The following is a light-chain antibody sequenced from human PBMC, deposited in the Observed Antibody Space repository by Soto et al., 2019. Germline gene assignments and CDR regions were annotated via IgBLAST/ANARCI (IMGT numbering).Light chain of an antibody. CDR1: QAISTY. Sequence: DIQMTQSPSSLSTSVGDRVTITCRASQAISTYLAWYQRKPGHVPKLLIYAASTLQSGVPSRFSGSGSGTYFTLTISSLQPEDVATYYCQRYDSAPYTFGQGTKLEIK. J-gene: IGKJ2*01. CDR2: AAS. CDR3: QRYDSAPYT. V-gene: IGKV1-27*01.